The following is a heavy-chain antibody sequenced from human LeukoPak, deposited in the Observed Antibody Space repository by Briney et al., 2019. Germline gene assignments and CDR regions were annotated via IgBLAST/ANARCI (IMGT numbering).Heavy chain of an antibody. V-gene: IGHV1-58*01. CDR1: GFTFTSSA. Sequence: ASVKVSCKASGFTFTSSAVQWVRQARGQRLEWIGWIVVGSGNTNYAQKFQERVTITRDMSTSTAYMELGSLRSEDTAVYYCAADLTASSTRRFDPWGQGTLVTVSS. CDR2: IVVGSGNT. D-gene: IGHD2-2*01. J-gene: IGHJ5*02. CDR3: AADLTASSTRRFDP.